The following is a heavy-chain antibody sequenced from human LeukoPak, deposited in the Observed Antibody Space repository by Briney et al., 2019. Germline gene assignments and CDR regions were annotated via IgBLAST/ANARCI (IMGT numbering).Heavy chain of an antibody. V-gene: IGHV3-73*01. J-gene: IGHJ4*02. CDR2: IRSRVNSYAT. CDR1: GFTFSASA. Sequence: GGSLSLSCAASGFTFSASAIHWVRQASGKGLEWVGRIRSRVNSYATTYAASVKGRFTISRDDSKNTAYLEMNSLKTEDTAVYFCTRRGTAAAPDDYWGQGALVTVSS. CDR3: TRRGTAAAPDDY. D-gene: IGHD6-13*01.